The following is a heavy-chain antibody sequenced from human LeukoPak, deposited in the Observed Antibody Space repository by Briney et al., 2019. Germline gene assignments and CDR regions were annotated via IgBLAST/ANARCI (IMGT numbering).Heavy chain of an antibody. CDR2: IYSGGST. CDR3: ARGLLDSSGYTTIYPYYLDY. CDR1: GFAVSSNY. Sequence: PGGSLRLSCAASGFAVSSNYMSWVRQAPGKGLEWVSVIYSGGSTYYADSVKGRFTISRDNSKNTLYLQMNSLRAEDTAVYYCARGLLDSSGYTTIYPYYLDYWGQGTLVTVSS. J-gene: IGHJ4*02. V-gene: IGHV3-66*01. D-gene: IGHD3-22*01.